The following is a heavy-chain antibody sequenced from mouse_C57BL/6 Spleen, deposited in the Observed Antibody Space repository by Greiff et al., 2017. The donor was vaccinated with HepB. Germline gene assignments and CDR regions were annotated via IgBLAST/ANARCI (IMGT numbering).Heavy chain of an antibody. CDR1: GYAFSSYW. Sequence: QVQLQQSGAELVKPGASVKISCKASGYAFSSYWMNWVKQRPGKGLEWIGQIYPGDGDTNYNGKFKGKATLTADKSSSTAYMQLSSLTSEDSAVYFCARYPTLYDYDDWYFDVWGTGTTVTVSS. D-gene: IGHD2-4*01. J-gene: IGHJ1*03. CDR2: IYPGDGDT. CDR3: ARYPTLYDYDDWYFDV. V-gene: IGHV1-80*01.